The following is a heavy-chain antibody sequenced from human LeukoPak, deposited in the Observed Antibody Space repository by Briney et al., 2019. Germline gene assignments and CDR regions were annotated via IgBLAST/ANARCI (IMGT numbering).Heavy chain of an antibody. Sequence: SVKVSCKASGGTVTSYAFSWVRQARGQGLELMGGIIPVFGTANYAQKFQGRVTITADESTSTAYMELSSLRSEDTAMYYCARAIVVRGVIITADYYYMDVWGKGTTVTISS. CDR1: GGTVTSYA. CDR3: ARAIVVRGVIITADYYYMDV. V-gene: IGHV1-69*13. J-gene: IGHJ6*03. CDR2: IIPVFGTA. D-gene: IGHD3-10*01.